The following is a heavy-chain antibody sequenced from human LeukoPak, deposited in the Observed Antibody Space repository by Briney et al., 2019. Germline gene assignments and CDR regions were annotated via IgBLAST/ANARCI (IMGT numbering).Heavy chain of an antibody. D-gene: IGHD3-22*01. CDR3: TVDTYYYDSSGYTTIDY. J-gene: IGHJ4*02. CDR1: GFTFSNAW. Sequence: GGSLRLSCAASGFTFSNAWMSWVRQAPGKGLEWVGRIKSKTDGGTTDYAAPVKGSFTISRDDSKSIAYLQMNSLKTEDTAVYYCTVDTYYYDSSGYTTIDYWGQGTLVTVSS. CDR2: IKSKTDGGTT. V-gene: IGHV3-15*01.